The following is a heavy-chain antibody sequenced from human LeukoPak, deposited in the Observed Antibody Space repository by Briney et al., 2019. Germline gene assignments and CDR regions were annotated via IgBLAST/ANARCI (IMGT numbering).Heavy chain of an antibody. J-gene: IGHJ4*02. V-gene: IGHV3-7*01. CDR2: IHDDGSVK. Sequence: GGSLRLSCEAFEFTFSNYWMSWVRQAPGKGLEWVANIHDDGSVKNYADSVKGRFTISRDNARNSVFLQMNSLRAEDTAVYHCVRDKVSGPTPFDHWGQGTLVTVSS. CDR3: VRDKVSGPTPFDH. D-gene: IGHD5/OR15-5a*01. CDR1: EFTFSNYW.